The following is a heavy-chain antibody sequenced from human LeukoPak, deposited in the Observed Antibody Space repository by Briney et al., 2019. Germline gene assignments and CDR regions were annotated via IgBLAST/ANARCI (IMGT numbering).Heavy chain of an antibody. CDR2: SHPTART. V-gene: IGHV4-61*02. CDR3: VRGASVFDY. CDR1: GASIIGGSFF. Sequence: PSQTLSLTCTVSGASIIGGSFFWSWIRQPAGRAPEWIGRSHPTARTNYNPSLSNRVIVSLDTTNNQFSLRLMSVTAADSAVYYCVRGASVFDYWGQGAPVTVSS. J-gene: IGHJ4*02.